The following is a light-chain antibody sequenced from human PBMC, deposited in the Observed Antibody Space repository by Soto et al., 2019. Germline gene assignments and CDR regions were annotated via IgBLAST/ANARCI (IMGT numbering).Light chain of an antibody. Sequence: EIVLTQSPGTLSLSPGERATLSCRASQSVSSNYLAWYQQKPGQAPRLLIYGTSIRATGVPDRFSGSGSGTDFTLTISRLEPEDFAVYYCHQYNTSPWTFGQGTKVEIK. CDR3: HQYNTSPWT. CDR1: QSVSSNY. J-gene: IGKJ1*01. V-gene: IGKV3-20*01. CDR2: GTS.